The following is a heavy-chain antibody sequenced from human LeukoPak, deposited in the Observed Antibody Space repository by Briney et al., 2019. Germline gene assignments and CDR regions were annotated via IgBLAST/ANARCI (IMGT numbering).Heavy chain of an antibody. CDR3: ARLDNRGDAFDI. CDR1: GFTFSSYA. V-gene: IGHV3-23*01. J-gene: IGHJ3*02. CDR2: ISGHSDST. D-gene: IGHD3-10*01. Sequence: PGGSLRLSCAASGFTFSSYAMSWVRQAPGQGPEWVSGISGHSDSTYHADSVKGRFTISRDNSKNTLYLQMNSLRAEDTAVYYCARLDNRGDAFDIWGQGTMVTVSS.